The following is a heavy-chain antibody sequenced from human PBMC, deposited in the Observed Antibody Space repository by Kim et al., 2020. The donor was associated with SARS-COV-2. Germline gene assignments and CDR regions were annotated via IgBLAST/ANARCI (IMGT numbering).Heavy chain of an antibody. D-gene: IGHD6-13*01. Sequence: GGSTSYAQKFQGRVIMTRDTSTTTVFMEMSSLRSDDTAMYFCARGSWPIDYWGQGTLVTVSP. CDR3: ARGSWPIDY. J-gene: IGHJ4*02. V-gene: IGHV1-46*01. CDR2: GGST.